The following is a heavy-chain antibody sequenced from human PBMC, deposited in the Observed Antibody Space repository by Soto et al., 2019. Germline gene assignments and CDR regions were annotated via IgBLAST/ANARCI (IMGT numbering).Heavy chain of an antibody. V-gene: IGHV3-7*05. CDR2: INLDGSEK. J-gene: IGHJ4*02. D-gene: IGHD4-17*01. CDR1: GFPFSRYW. CDR3: AIVTAADLGLRTHGDY. Sequence: EVQLVESGGGLVQPGWSLRLSCAASGFPFSRYWMNWVRQAPGKGLEWVAIINLDGSEKYCVDSVKGRFTISRDNDKNALYLQMNSLRDADTAVYYCAIVTAADLGLRTHGDYWGQGNLVTVSS.